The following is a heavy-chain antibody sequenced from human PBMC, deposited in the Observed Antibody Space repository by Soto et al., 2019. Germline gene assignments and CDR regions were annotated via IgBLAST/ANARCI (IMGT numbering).Heavy chain of an antibody. CDR1: GFSFNSHA. CDR3: AKGSIEYSASVDY. J-gene: IGHJ4*02. CDR2: ISGSGGSS. D-gene: IGHD5-12*01. V-gene: IGHV3-23*01. Sequence: EVQLLESGGGLIQPGGSLRLSCSASGFSFNSHAMMWVRQAPGKGLEWVSVISGSGGSSYFADSAKGRFTISRDNSKNMLYLEMNSLRAEDTARYFCAKGSIEYSASVDYWGQGTLVIVSS.